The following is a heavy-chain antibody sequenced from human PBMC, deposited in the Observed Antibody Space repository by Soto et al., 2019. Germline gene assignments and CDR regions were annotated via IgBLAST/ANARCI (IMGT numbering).Heavy chain of an antibody. D-gene: IGHD3-10*01. J-gene: IGHJ4*02. CDR1: GFTFSSYS. CDR2: FRAGGDDGTT. CDR3: AKKVNSGSGSQYFDY. V-gene: IGHV3-23*01. Sequence: WWSLRLSCVSSGFTFSSYSMSWVRQAPGKGLEWVSGFRAGGDDGTTYYADSVKGRFTISRDNSKNTLFLQMNSLRAEDTAIYYCAKKVNSGSGSQYFDYFGQGTLVTVSS.